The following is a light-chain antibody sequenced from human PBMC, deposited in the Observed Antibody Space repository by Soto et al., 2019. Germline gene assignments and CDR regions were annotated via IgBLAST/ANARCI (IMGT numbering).Light chain of an antibody. CDR2: TAS. CDR3: QQHADYPIT. J-gene: IGKJ4*01. CDR1: DNIDTC. Sequence: DIQMTQSPSTLSASIGDTVTITCRASDNIDTCLAWFQQKPGKAPNLLIYTASTLEAGVPSRFSGSASGTEFTLTISSLQPDDFATYYCQQHADYPITFGGGTKVEI. V-gene: IGKV1-5*03.